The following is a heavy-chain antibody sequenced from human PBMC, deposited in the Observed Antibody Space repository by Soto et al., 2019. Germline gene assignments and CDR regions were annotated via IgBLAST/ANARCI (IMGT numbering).Heavy chain of an antibody. CDR2: IIPISGTS. Sequence: QVQLVQSGADVKKPGSSVKVSCKASGGTLNNYLITWVRQAPGQGLEWMGEIIPISGTSNLAQKFQGRVTITAVESTSTAYMELSSLRSEDTAVYYCARGGVDTITFDYWGPGTLVTVSS. CDR1: GGTLNNYL. CDR3: ARGGVDTITFDY. D-gene: IGHD4-4*01. V-gene: IGHV1-69*01. J-gene: IGHJ4*02.